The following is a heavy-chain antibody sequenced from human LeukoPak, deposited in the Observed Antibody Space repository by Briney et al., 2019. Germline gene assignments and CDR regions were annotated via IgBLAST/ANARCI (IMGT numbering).Heavy chain of an antibody. CDR1: GFTFSSYS. V-gene: IGHV3-21*01. D-gene: IGHD6-13*01. CDR3: ARASSGIAATDKIDF. J-gene: IGHJ4*02. CDR2: FTSRSGTI. Sequence: PGGSLRLSCVASGFTFSSYSMNWVRQAPGKGLEWVSSFTSRSGTIYYADSVRGRFTISRDNAKNSLFLQMSSLRVEDTAVYYCARASSGIAATDKIDFWGQGTLVTVSS.